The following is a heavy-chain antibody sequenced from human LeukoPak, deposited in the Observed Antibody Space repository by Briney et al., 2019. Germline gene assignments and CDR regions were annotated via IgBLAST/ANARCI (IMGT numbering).Heavy chain of an antibody. CDR1: GYTFTSYY. CDR3: ARGVPGILLWFGELCY. D-gene: IGHD3-10*01. J-gene: IGHJ4*02. Sequence: GASVKVSCKASGYTFTSYYMHWVRQAPGQGLEWMGIINPSGGSTSYAQKFQGRVTMTRDMSTSTVYMELSSLRSEDTAVYYCARGVPGILLWFGELCYWGQGTLVTVSS. CDR2: INPSGGST. V-gene: IGHV1-46*01.